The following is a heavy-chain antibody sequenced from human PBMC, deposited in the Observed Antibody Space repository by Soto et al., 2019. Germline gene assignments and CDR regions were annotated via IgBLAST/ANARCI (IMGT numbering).Heavy chain of an antibody. J-gene: IGHJ3*02. CDR3: ARVWGGAFDI. CDR2: IYYSGST. CDR1: GGSISSYY. D-gene: IGHD3-10*01. V-gene: IGHV4-59*01. Sequence: SETLSLTCTVSGGSISSYYWSWIRQPPGRGLEWIGYIYYSGSTNYNPSLKSRVTISVDTSKNQFSLKLSSVTAADTAVYYCARVWGGAFDIWGQGTMVTV.